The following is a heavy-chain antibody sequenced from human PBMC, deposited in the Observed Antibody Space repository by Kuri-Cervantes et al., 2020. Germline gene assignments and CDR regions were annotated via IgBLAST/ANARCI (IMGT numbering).Heavy chain of an antibody. V-gene: IGHV4-38-2*01. CDR2: IYHSGST. CDR1: GYSISSGYY. J-gene: IGHJ5*02. Sequence: SQTLSLTCAVSGYSISSGYYWGWIRQPPGKGLEWIGSIYHSGSTYYNPSLKSRVTISVDTSKNQFSLKLSSVTAADTAVYYCARHLGDYYDSSGYAPNWFDPWGQGTLVTVSS. CDR3: ARHLGDYYDSSGYAPNWFDP. D-gene: IGHD3-22*01.